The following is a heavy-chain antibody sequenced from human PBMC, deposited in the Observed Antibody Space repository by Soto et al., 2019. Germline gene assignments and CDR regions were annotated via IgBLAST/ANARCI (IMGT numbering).Heavy chain of an antibody. Sequence: SETLPLTCSVSGDSISRIDYYWTWIRQHPEKGLEWIGNIYFRGNTYYSPSLESRLTISVDTSKNQFSLKLTSVTAADTAVYYCAREGGSYDSGGYLIRGAFDIWGQGTMVT. CDR1: GDSISRIDYY. J-gene: IGHJ3*02. CDR2: IYFRGNT. D-gene: IGHD3-22*01. CDR3: AREGGSYDSGGYLIRGAFDI. V-gene: IGHV4-31*03.